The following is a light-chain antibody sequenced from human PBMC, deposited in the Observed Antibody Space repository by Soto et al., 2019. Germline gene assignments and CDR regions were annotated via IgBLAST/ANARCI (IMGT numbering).Light chain of an antibody. J-gene: IGLJ1*01. CDR2: EVS. CDR1: SSDVGAYNH. Sequence: QSALTQPASVSGSPGQSITISCTGTSSDVGAYNHVAWYQQHPGKAPKFMIYEVSNRPSGVSNRFSGSKSGNTASLTISGLQAEDEADYYCISYTGTGTSYVYRPGIQV. CDR3: ISYTGTGTSYV. V-gene: IGLV2-14*01.